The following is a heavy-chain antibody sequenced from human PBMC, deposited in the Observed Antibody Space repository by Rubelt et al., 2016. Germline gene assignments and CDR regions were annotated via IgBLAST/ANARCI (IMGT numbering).Heavy chain of an antibody. D-gene: IGHD3-3*01. J-gene: IGHJ1*01. V-gene: IGHV4-34*01. CDR3: AGRRIYDFWSGEP. CDR1: GGSFSGYY. Sequence: QVQLQQWGAGLLKPSETLSLTCAVYGGSFSGYYWSWIRQPPGKGLEWIGEINHSGSTNYNPSLKSRVTISVDTSKNQFSLKLSSVTAADTAVYYCAGRRIYDFWSGEPWGQGTLVTVSS. CDR2: INHSGST.